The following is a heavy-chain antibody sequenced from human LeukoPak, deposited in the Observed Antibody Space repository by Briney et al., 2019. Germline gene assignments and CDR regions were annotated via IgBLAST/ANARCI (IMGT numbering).Heavy chain of an antibody. D-gene: IGHD2-21*01. Sequence: GGSLRLSCAASGFTFSSYEMNWVRQAPGKGLEWVSYISSSGSTIYYADSVKGRFTISRDNAKNSLYLQMSSLRAEDTAVYYCARDPIPSAGYYMDVWGIGTTVTVSS. V-gene: IGHV3-48*03. CDR2: ISSSGSTI. CDR3: ARDPIPSAGYYMDV. CDR1: GFTFSSYE. J-gene: IGHJ6*03.